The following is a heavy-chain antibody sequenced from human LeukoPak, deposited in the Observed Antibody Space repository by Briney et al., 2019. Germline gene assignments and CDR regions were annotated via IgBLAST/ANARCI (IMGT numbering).Heavy chain of an antibody. CDR2: IYTSGST. CDR1: GGSISSYY. D-gene: IGHD3-22*01. J-gene: IGHJ4*02. Sequence: SETLFLTCTVSGGSISSYYWSWIRQPAGKGLEWIGRIYTSGSTNYNPSLKSRVTMSVDTSKNQFSLKLSSVTAADTAVYYCAREMLEYYYDSSGLDYWGQGTLVTVSS. V-gene: IGHV4-4*07. CDR3: AREMLEYYYDSSGLDY.